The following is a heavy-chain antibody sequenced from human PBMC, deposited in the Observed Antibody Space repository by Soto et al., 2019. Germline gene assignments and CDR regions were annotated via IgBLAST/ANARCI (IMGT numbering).Heavy chain of an antibody. J-gene: IGHJ4*02. CDR2: INPSGGST. CDR1: GYRFASCY. D-gene: IGHD3-22*01. V-gene: IGHV1-46*01. Sequence: ASAKLRWEARGYRFASCYLHWLRQAPGQGLEWMGIINPSGGSTSCAQKFQGRVTVTRDTSTSTVYMELSSLRSEDTAVYYCARVGPYYESSGYYYFDYRGQGTPVTVSS. CDR3: ARVGPYYESSGYYYFDY.